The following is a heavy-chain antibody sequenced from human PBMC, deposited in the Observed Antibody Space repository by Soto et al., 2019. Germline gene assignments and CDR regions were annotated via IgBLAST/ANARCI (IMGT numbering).Heavy chain of an antibody. J-gene: IGHJ3*02. CDR3: ARVGHYYGSGAKFFDI. D-gene: IGHD3-10*01. Sequence: SETLSLTCTVSGGSISSYYWSWIRQPPGKGLEWIGYIYYSGSTNYNPSLKSRVTISVDTSKNQFSLKLSSVTAADTALYYCARVGHYYGSGAKFFDIWGQGTMVTVSS. CDR1: GGSISSYY. CDR2: IYYSGST. V-gene: IGHV4-59*01.